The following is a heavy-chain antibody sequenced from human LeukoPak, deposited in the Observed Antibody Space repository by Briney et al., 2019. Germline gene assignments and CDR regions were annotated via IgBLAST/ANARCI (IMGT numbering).Heavy chain of an antibody. V-gene: IGHV1-2*02. D-gene: IGHD6-19*01. Sequence: ASVKVSCKASGYTFTGYYMYWVRQAPGQGLEWMGWIKPNSGGTNYAQKFQGRVTMTRDTSISTAYMELMRLRSDDTAVYYCARVSGQWTVFDYWGQGTLVTVSS. CDR1: GYTFTGYY. CDR2: IKPNSGGT. CDR3: ARVSGQWTVFDY. J-gene: IGHJ4*02.